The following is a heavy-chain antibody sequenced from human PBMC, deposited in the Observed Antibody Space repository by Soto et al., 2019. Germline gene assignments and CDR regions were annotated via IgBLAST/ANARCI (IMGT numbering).Heavy chain of an antibody. D-gene: IGHD3-22*01. CDR3: ARSPDSSGYYPRWYYYGMDV. V-gene: IGHV4-4*02. CDR2: IYHSGST. Sequence: SELLSLTCAVSGGSISSSNWGRWVRQPAGKGREWIGEIYHSGSTNSNPSLKSRVTISVDKSKNQFSLKLSSVTAADTAVYYCARSPDSSGYYPRWYYYGMDVWGQGTTVT. J-gene: IGHJ6*02. CDR1: GGSISSSNW.